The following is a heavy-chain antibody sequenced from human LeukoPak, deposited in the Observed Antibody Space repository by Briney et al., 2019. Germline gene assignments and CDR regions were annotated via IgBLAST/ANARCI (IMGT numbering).Heavy chain of an antibody. D-gene: IGHD4/OR15-4a*01. CDR1: GFTFSSYV. CDR2: ISGSGGST. Sequence: GGSLRLSCAASGFTFSSYVMSWVRQAPGKGLEWVSAISGSGGSTYYADSVKGRFTVSTDNSKNTLYLQMNSLRGEETAVYYCAKDAKYVFFDYWGQGTLVTVSS. J-gene: IGHJ4*02. CDR3: AKDAKYVFFDY. V-gene: IGHV3-23*01.